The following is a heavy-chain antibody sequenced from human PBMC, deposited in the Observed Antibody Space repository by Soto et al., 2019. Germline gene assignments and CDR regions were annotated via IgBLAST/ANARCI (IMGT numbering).Heavy chain of an antibody. D-gene: IGHD3-10*01. CDR2: ITANGGNT. CDR1: GLTFGNSG. V-gene: IGHV3-23*01. CDR3: AKSRGYFDY. J-gene: IGHJ4*02. Sequence: EVQLLESGGGLVQPGGSLRLSCAASGLTFGNSGMSWVRQAPGKGLEWVSAITANGGNTYYADSVKGRFTISRDNSKNTLYLQMNSLRAEDTAVYYCAKSRGYFDYWGQGTLVTVSS.